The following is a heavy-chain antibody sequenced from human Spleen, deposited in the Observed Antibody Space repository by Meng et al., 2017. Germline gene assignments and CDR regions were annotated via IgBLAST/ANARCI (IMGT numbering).Heavy chain of an antibody. CDR1: GYTFIAYY. V-gene: IGHV1-2*02. J-gene: IGHJ5*02. Sequence: QVQLEGSGAAVKKPGVSVKVSCKASGYTFIAYYMHWGRQAPGQRPEWMGWIIPKSGVTKYAQKFQGRVTLTRDTSISTAYMELSRLTSDDTAVYYCARDLDDGWDPWGQGTLVTVSS. D-gene: IGHD6-19*01. CDR2: IIPKSGVT. CDR3: ARDLDDGWDP.